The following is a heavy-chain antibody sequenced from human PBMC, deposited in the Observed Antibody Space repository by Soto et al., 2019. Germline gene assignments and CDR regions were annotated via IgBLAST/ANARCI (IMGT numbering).Heavy chain of an antibody. CDR3: AHHTSSYTLEV. CDR2: IYHGGAT. D-gene: IGHD6-6*01. Sequence: QVQLQESGPGLVKPSGTLSLTCAVSGGSIRGHYWWSWVRQTPGKGLEWIGEIYHGGATYYNPSLKSRVTISTDESKNQLSLKLNSVTAADTAVYYFAHHTSSYTLEVWGQGTTVTVSS. J-gene: IGHJ6*02. CDR1: GGSIRGHYW. V-gene: IGHV4-4*02.